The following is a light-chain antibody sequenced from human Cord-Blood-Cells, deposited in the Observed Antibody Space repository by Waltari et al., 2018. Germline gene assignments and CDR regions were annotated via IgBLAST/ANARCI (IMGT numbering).Light chain of an antibody. V-gene: IGKV1-5*03. CDR3: QQYNSYSPYT. J-gene: IGKJ2*01. CDR1: QSISSW. CDR2: KAS. Sequence: DIQMTQSPSTLSASVGDRVTITCRASQSISSWLAWYQQKPGKAPKLLNYKASSLESGVPSRFSGSGAGTEFTLTISSLQPDDIATYYCQQYNSYSPYTCGQGTKLEIK.